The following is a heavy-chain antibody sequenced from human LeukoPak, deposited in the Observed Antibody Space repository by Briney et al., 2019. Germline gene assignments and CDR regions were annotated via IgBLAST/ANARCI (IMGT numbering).Heavy chain of an antibody. CDR3: AREALRDMNVPNWFDP. CDR1: GFIFSDYS. CDR2: ISSDSTTI. V-gene: IGHV3-48*01. D-gene: IGHD2-15*01. Sequence: GGSLRLSCAASGFIFSDYSMNWVRQAPGMGLEWVSYISSDSTTIYYADSVKGRFTISRDNAKNSLYLQMNRLRAEDTAVYYCAREALRDMNVPNWFDPWGQGTLVTVSS. J-gene: IGHJ5*02.